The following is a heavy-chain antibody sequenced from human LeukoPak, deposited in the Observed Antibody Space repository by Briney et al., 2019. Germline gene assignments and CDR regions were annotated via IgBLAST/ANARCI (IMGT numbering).Heavy chain of an antibody. J-gene: IGHJ4*02. CDR3: VRDSSGWDFDY. D-gene: IGHD6-19*01. Sequence: GGSLRLSCAASGFTFSTYTMSWVRQAPGKGLEWVSSVSSSSNYIYYADSVRGRFTISRDNAKNSLYLQMNSLRAEDTAVYYCVRDSSGWDFDYWGQGTLVTVSS. CDR1: GFTFSTYT. V-gene: IGHV3-21*01. CDR2: VSSSSNYI.